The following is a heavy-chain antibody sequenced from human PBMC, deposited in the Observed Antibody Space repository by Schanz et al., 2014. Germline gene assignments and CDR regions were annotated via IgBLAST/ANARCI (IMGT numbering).Heavy chain of an antibody. J-gene: IGHJ4*02. CDR2: ISGGGGTT. V-gene: IGHV3-23*01. CDR3: AKDGSWDDDGSGYFDY. Sequence: EVQLLESGGGLVQPGGSLRLSCAASGFTFSSYAMSWVRQAPGKGLEWVSAISGGGGTTYYADSVKGRFTISRDNSKNTLKLHMKRLRAEDTAVYYCAKDGSWDDDGSGYFDYWGQGTLVTASS. CDR1: GFTFSSYA. D-gene: IGHD3-22*01.